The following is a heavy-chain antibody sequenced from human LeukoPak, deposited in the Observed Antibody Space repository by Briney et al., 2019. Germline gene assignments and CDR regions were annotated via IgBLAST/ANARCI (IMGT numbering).Heavy chain of an antibody. D-gene: IGHD3-10*01. CDR2: IYHSGST. CDR1: GYSISSGYY. Sequence: SETLSLTCTVSGYSISSGYYWGWIRQPPGKGLEWIGSIYHSGSTYYNPSLKSRVTISVDTSKNQFSLKLSSVTAADTAVYYCARGHRGNNWFDPWGQGTLVTVSS. J-gene: IGHJ5*02. CDR3: ARGHRGNNWFDP. V-gene: IGHV4-38-2*02.